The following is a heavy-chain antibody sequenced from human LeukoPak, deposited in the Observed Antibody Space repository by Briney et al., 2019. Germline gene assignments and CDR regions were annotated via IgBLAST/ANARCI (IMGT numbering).Heavy chain of an antibody. CDR1: GFTFSNYW. D-gene: IGHD5-12*01. Sequence: GGSLRLSCAASGFTFSNYWLTWVRQAPGKGLEWVANIKQDGSEKYYVDSVKGRFTISRDNAKNSLYLQMNSLRAEDTAVYYCAKDGEWLRPLYYFDYWGQGTLVTVSS. CDR2: IKQDGSEK. J-gene: IGHJ4*02. V-gene: IGHV3-7*03. CDR3: AKDGEWLRPLYYFDY.